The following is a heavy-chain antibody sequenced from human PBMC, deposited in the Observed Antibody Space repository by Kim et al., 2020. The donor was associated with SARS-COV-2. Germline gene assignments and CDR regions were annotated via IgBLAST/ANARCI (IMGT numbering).Heavy chain of an antibody. V-gene: IGHV4-39*01. J-gene: IGHJ4*01. CDR3: VGMSPRQPPSYYFDL. CDR2: IYYSGTT. Sequence: SETLSLSCIVSNGSISRSVSYWGWVRQPPGKGLEWIGSIYYSGTTYYNPSLKSRVTISLDSSKNQFSLKLTSVTAADTAVYYCVGMSPRQPPSYYFDLWGHGTLVTVSS. D-gene: IGHD3-10*01. CDR1: NGSISRSVSY.